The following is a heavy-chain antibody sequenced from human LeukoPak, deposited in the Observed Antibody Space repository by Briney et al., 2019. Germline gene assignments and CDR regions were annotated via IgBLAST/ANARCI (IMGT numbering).Heavy chain of an antibody. V-gene: IGHV1-69*05. CDR2: IIPIFGTA. Sequence: SVKVSCKASGGTFSSYAISWVRQAPGQGLEWMGRIIPIFGTANYAQKFQGRVTITTDESTSTAYMELSSLRSEDTAVYYCARGTSGVVVPPIDDYMDVWGKGTTVTVSS. D-gene: IGHD2-2*01. CDR3: ARGTSGVVVPPIDDYMDV. CDR1: GGTFSSYA. J-gene: IGHJ6*03.